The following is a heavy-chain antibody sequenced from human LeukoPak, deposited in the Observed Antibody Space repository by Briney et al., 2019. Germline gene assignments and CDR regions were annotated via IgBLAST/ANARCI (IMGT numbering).Heavy chain of an antibody. D-gene: IGHD2-2*01. J-gene: IGHJ4*02. CDR3: VREDFVVIPAAMRGDY. CDR2: INPDRGGT. Sequence: ASVKVSCKASGYTLTGFYIHWVRQAPGQGLEWMGWINPDRGGTNYAQKFQGRVTLTRDTSINTAYMELSGLTSDDTAMYYCVREDFVVIPAAMRGDYWGQGTLVIVSS. V-gene: IGHV1-2*02. CDR1: GYTLTGFY.